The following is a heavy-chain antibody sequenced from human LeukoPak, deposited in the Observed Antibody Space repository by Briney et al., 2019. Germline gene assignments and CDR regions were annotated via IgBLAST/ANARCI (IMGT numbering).Heavy chain of an antibody. CDR3: ARKENILTGYYDH. CDR1: GFTFSDYS. CDR2: ISSSSSYI. D-gene: IGHD3-9*01. J-gene: IGHJ5*02. Sequence: GGSLRLSCAASGFTFSDYSMNWVRQAPGEGLEWVSSISSSSSYIYYADSVKGRFTISRDNAWNSLYLQMNSLRAEDTAVYYCARKENILTGYYDHWGQGTLVTVSS. V-gene: IGHV3-21*01.